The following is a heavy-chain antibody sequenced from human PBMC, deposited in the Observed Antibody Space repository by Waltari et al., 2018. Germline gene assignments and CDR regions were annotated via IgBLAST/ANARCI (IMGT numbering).Heavy chain of an antibody. Sequence: EVQLVESGGGLVKPGGSLRLSCAASGFTFSSYSMNWFRQAPGKGLEWVSSISSSSSYIYYADSVKGRFTISRDNAKNSLYLQMNSLRAEDTAVYYCARGSGCSSTSCYPSHWGQGTLVTVSS. D-gene: IGHD2-2*01. J-gene: IGHJ4*02. V-gene: IGHV3-21*01. CDR1: GFTFSSYS. CDR3: ARGSGCSSTSCYPSH. CDR2: ISSSSSYI.